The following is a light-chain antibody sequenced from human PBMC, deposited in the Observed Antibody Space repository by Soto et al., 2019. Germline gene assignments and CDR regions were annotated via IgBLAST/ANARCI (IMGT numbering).Light chain of an antibody. CDR3: QHFDNSRAELS. Sequence: DIVLTQSPGSLSLSPGERATLSCGTSQPIYIQSLTWYRQKPGQAPRLLIYGASGRATGVPDRFSGSGSGTDFTLTITRLEPEDFAMYYCQHFDNSRAELSFGPGTKVDVK. CDR2: GAS. CDR1: QPIYIQS. J-gene: IGKJ3*01. V-gene: IGKV3-20*01.